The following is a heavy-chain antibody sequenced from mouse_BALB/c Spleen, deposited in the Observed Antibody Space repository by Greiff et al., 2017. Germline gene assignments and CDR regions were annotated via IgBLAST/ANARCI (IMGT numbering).Heavy chain of an antibody. CDR2: ISDGGSYT. V-gene: IGHV5-4*02. Sequence: EVQRVESGGGLVKPGGSLKLSCAASGFTFSDYYMYWVRQTPEKRLEWVATISDGGSYTYYPDSVKGRFTISRDNAKNNLYLQMSSLKSEDTAMYYCAREAPFAYWGQGTLVTVSA. CDR1: GFTFSDYY. J-gene: IGHJ3*01. CDR3: AREAPFAY.